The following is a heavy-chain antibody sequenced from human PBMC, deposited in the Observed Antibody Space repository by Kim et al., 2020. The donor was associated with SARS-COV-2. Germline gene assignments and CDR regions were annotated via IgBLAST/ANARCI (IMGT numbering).Heavy chain of an antibody. D-gene: IGHD6-19*01. V-gene: IGHV3-23*01. J-gene: IGHJ5*02. Sequence: DSVKGRFPISRDNSKNTLYLQMNSLRAEDTAVYYCAKDRDSSGWYNWFDPWGQGTLVTVSS. CDR3: AKDRDSSGWYNWFDP.